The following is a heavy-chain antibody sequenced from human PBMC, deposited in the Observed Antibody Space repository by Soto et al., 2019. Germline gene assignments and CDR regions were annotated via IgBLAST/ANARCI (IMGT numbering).Heavy chain of an antibody. D-gene: IGHD2-15*01. CDR3: AKGGSAYCSGGSCYHPFDY. CDR1: GFIFSTYA. V-gene: IGHV3-23*01. Sequence: QSGGSLRLSCAASGFIFSTYAMSWVRQAPGKGLEWVSTISGSGGGTYYADSVKGRFTISRDNSKNTLYLQMNGLRAEDTAVYYCAKGGSAYCSGGSCYHPFDYWGQGTQVTVSS. J-gene: IGHJ4*02. CDR2: ISGSGGGT.